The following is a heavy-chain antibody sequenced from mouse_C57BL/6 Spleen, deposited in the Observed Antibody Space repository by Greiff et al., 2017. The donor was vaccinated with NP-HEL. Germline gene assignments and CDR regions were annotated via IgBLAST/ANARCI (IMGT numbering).Heavy chain of an antibody. CDR3: ARKDGNYAWAY. V-gene: IGHV1-18*01. J-gene: IGHJ3*01. CDR2: INPNNGGT. Sequence: EVQLQQSGPELVKPGASVKIPCKASGYTFTDYNMDWVKQSHGKSLEWIGDINPNNGGTIYNQKFQGKATLTVDKSSRPAYMELRRLPSEDTAVYYCARKDGNYAWAYWGQGTLVTVSA. D-gene: IGHD2-1*01. CDR1: GYTFTDYN.